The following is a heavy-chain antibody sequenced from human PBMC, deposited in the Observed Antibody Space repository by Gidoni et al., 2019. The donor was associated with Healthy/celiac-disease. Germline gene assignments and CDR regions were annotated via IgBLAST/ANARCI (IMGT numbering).Heavy chain of an antibody. J-gene: IGHJ4*02. CDR2: ISSSSSYI. CDR3: ARDEITMVRGSFDY. V-gene: IGHV3-21*01. D-gene: IGHD3-10*01. Sequence: EVQLVESGGGLVKPGGSLRLSCEASGFTFSSYSMNWVRQAPGKGLEWVSSISSSSSYIYYADSVKGRFTISRDNAKNSLYLKMNSLRAEDTAVYYCARDEITMVRGSFDYWGQGTLVTVSS. CDR1: GFTFSSYS.